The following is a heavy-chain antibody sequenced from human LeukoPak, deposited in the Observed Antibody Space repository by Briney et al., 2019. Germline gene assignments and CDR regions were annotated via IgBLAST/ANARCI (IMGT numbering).Heavy chain of an antibody. V-gene: IGHV4-59*12. J-gene: IGHJ4*02. Sequence: SETLSLTCSVSDDSITMYYWSWIRQPPGKGLEWIGYIYYSGSTNYNPSLKSRVTISVDTSKNQFSLKLSSVTAADTAVYYCARGNRRYFDWLSARYYFDYWGQGTLVTVSS. CDR1: DDSITMYY. CDR2: IYYSGST. D-gene: IGHD3-9*01. CDR3: ARGNRRYFDWLSARYYFDY.